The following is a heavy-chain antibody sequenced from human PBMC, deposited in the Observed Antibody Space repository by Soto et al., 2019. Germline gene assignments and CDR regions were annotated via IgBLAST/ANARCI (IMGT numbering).Heavy chain of an antibody. CDR1: GGSISSSSYY. V-gene: IGHV4-39*01. D-gene: IGHD5-12*01. CDR3: ARLKTPEMATIFISLGFDY. Sequence: SETLSLTCTVSGGSISSSSYYWGWIRQPPGKGLEWIGSIYDSGSTYYNPSLKSRVTISVDTSKNQFSLKLSSVTAADTAFYYCARLKTPEMATIFISLGFDYWGQGTLVTVSS. J-gene: IGHJ4*02. CDR2: IYDSGST.